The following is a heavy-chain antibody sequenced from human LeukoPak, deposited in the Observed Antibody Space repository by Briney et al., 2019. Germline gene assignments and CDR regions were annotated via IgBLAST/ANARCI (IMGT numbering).Heavy chain of an antibody. CDR2: IRYDGSNK. Sequence: GGSLRLSCAASGFTFSSYGMHWVRQAPGKGLEWVAFIRYDGSNKYYADSVKGRFTISRDNSKNTLYLQMNSLRAEDTAVYYCARETYYYDSSTYFRATDYWGQGTLVTVSS. CDR3: ARETYYYDSSTYFRATDY. J-gene: IGHJ4*02. V-gene: IGHV3-30*02. D-gene: IGHD3-22*01. CDR1: GFTFSSYG.